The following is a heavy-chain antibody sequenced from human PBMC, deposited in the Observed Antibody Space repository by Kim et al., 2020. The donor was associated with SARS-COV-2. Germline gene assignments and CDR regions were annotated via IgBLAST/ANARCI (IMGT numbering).Heavy chain of an antibody. CDR3: AKDQGYNSGPDEY. CDR2: ITAEGDIT. Sequence: GGSLRLSCAASGFTFSSHAMRWFRQAPGKGLEWVSVITAEGDITYNADAVKGRFTISGDNSKNTLYLQMTSLRTEDTAVYYCAKDQGYNSGPDEYWGLGTLLTVSS. V-gene: IGHV3-23*01. D-gene: IGHD6-19*01. J-gene: IGHJ4*02. CDR1: GFTFSSHA.